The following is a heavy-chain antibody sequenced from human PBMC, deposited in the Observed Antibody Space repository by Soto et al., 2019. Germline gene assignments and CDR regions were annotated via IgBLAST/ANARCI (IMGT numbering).Heavy chain of an antibody. D-gene: IGHD5-12*01. CDR1: GYTFTSYG. J-gene: IGHJ6*02. CDR3: ARDPRGYDLYCYYGMDV. V-gene: IGHV1-18*01. CDR2: ISASNGTT. Sequence: QVQLVQSGAEVKKPGASVKVSCKASGYTFTSYGISWVRQAPGQGLDWMGWISASNGTTNYAPKLQGRVTMTTDTSTSTAYMELRSLRSDDTAVYYCARDPRGYDLYCYYGMDVWGQGTTVTVSS.